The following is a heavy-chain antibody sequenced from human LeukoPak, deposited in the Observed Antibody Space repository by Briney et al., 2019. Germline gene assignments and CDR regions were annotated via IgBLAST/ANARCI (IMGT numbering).Heavy chain of an antibody. CDR3: ATRNPPNPGLDDYYYMDV. V-gene: IGHV3-53*01. CDR2: IYSGGST. CDR1: GFTVSSNY. J-gene: IGHJ6*03. D-gene: IGHD1-14*01. Sequence: GGSLRLSCAASGFTVSSNYMSWVRQAPGKGLEWVSVIYSGGSTYYADSVKGRFTISRDNSKNTLYLQKNSLRAEDTAVYYCATRNPPNPGLDDYYYMDVWGKGTTVTVSS.